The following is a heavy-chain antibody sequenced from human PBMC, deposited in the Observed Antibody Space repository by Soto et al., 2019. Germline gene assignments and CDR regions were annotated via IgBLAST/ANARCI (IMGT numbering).Heavy chain of an antibody. J-gene: IGHJ4*02. CDR3: ARGFGRFNY. CDR1: GFTFNDFE. Sequence: EVQLLESGGGLVQPGGSLRLSCGVSGFTFNDFEMNWVRQAPGKALEWLAYIDGSGTTKKYADSVRGRFTISRDNPNNSLFLQMSSLSAADTAIYYCARGFGRFNYWGQGTLVSVSS. CDR2: IDGSGTTK. D-gene: IGHD3-10*01. V-gene: IGHV3-48*03.